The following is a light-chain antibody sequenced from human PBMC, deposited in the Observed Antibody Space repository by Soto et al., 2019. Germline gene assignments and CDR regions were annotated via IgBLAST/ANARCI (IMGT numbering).Light chain of an antibody. V-gene: IGLV1-47*01. CDR1: SSNIGSNY. Sequence: QAVVTQPPSASGTPGQRVTISCSGSSSNIGSNYVYWYHQLPGTAPKLVIYRNNQRPSGVPDRISGSKSGTSASLAISGLRSEDEADYYCAAWDARLSGLVFGRGTKVTVL. CDR3: AAWDARLSGLV. J-gene: IGLJ2*01. CDR2: RNN.